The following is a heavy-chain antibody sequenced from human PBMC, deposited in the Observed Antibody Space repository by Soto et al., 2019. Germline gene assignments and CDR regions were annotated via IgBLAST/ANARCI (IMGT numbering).Heavy chain of an antibody. CDR2: IDYSGTT. D-gene: IGHD3-22*01. J-gene: IGHJ6*02. Sequence: SETLSLTCIVSGDSISSYFWTWIRQPPGKGLEWIGYIDYSGTTNYNPSLKSRVTMSVDTSKNEFSLKLSSVTAADTAVYFCARSKSSGYYIYFYSGMDVWGQGTTVTVSS. V-gene: IGHV4-59*01. CDR1: GDSISSYF. CDR3: ARSKSSGYYIYFYSGMDV.